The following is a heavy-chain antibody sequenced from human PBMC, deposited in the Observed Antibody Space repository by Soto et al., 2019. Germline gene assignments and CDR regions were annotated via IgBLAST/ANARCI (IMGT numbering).Heavy chain of an antibody. Sequence: HLLQSGGGVVSPWGPLRLSCAAAGFSFSNFAMSCVRQAPGTGLEWVSSISGSGAKTYYLESVKGRFTIARDNSKNTLFLPIKTRGAKDTALYFFAKDYASPWYWYFGPWGKGTQVTVSS. V-gene: IGHV3-23*01. CDR2: ISGSGAKT. CDR1: GFSFSNFA. D-gene: IGHD2-2*01. CDR3: AKDYASPWYWYFGP. J-gene: IGHJ5*02.